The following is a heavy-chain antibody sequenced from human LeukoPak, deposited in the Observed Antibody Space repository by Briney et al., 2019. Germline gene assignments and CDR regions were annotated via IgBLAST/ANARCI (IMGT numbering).Heavy chain of an antibody. J-gene: IGHJ4*02. V-gene: IGHV1-18*04. D-gene: IGHD3-22*01. CDR3: AREKWEDSSGYYLVY. CDR2: ISAYNGNT. Sequence: ASVKLSCKVSGHTFTNYCNSWVRQPPGQGLEWMGWISAYNGNTTNAQKLKGRVTMTTDTSTSTAYMELRSLRSDDTAVYYCAREKWEDSSGYYLVYWGQGTLVTVSS. CDR1: GHTFTNYC.